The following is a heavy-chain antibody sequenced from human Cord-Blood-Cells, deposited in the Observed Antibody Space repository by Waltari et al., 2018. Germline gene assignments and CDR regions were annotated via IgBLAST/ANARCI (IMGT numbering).Heavy chain of an antibody. J-gene: IGHJ4*02. Sequence: QVQLVESGGGVVQPGRSLRLSCAASGFTFSSYALLWVRQAPGKGLEWVAVISYDGSNKYYADSVKGRFTISRDNSKNTLYLQMNSLRAEDTAVYYCARSAGTIDFDYWGQGTLVTVSS. D-gene: IGHD3-10*01. V-gene: IGHV3-30-3*01. CDR2: ISYDGSNK. CDR1: GFTFSSYA. CDR3: ARSAGTIDFDY.